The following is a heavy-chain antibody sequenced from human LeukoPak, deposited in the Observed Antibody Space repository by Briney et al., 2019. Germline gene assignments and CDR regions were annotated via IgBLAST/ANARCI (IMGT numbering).Heavy chain of an antibody. J-gene: IGHJ4*02. D-gene: IGHD3-10*01. V-gene: IGHV4-59*01. CDR1: GFTFSSYA. CDR3: ARILYGSGSPLFDY. Sequence: GSLRLSCAASGFTFSSYAMSWIRQPPGKGLEWIGYIYYSGSTNYNPSLKSRVTISVDTSKNQFSLKLSSVTAADTAVYYCARILYGSGSPLFDYWGQGTLVTVSS. CDR2: IYYSGST.